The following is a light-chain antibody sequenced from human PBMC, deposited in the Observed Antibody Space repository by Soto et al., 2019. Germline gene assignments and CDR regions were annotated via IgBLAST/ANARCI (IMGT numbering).Light chain of an antibody. CDR1: QSVLYSSNNKNY. V-gene: IGKV4-1*01. Sequence: DIVMTPSPDSLAVSLGERATINCKSSQSVLYSSNNKNYLAWYQQKPVQPTKLLIYWASTRESGVPVRFSGSGSGTDFTLTISSLLAEDVAVYYCQKYYSTPLYTFGQGTKLEIK. CDR3: QKYYSTPLYT. CDR2: WAS. J-gene: IGKJ2*01.